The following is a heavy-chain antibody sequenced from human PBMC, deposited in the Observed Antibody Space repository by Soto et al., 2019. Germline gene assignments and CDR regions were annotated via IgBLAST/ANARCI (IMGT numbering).Heavy chain of an antibody. CDR3: VRGIHRWLQLRYCDL. V-gene: IGHV1-69*12. J-gene: IGHJ2*01. CDR1: GGTFSSYT. D-gene: IGHD5-12*01. Sequence: QVQLVQSGAEVKKPGSSVTVSCKASGGTFSSYTISWVRQAPGQGLEWMGGIIPIFGTANYAQKLQGRVTITADESTSTAYMELSSLRSEVTAVYYCVRGIHRWLQLRYCDLWGRGTLVTVSS. CDR2: IIPIFGTA.